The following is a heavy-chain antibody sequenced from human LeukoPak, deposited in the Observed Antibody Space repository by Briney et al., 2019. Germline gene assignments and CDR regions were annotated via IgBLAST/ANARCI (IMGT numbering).Heavy chain of an antibody. D-gene: IGHD4-23*01. Sequence: GASVKVSCKASGGTFSSYAISWVRQAPGQGLEWMGRIIPILGIANYAQKFQGRVTITVDKSTSTAYMELSSLRSEDTAVYYCARGVDGGNSDWFDPWGQGTLVTVSS. CDR1: GGTFSSYA. CDR3: ARGVDGGNSDWFDP. V-gene: IGHV1-69*04. CDR2: IIPILGIA. J-gene: IGHJ5*02.